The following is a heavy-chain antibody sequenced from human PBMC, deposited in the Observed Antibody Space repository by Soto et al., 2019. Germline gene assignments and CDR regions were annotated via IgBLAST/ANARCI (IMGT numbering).Heavy chain of an antibody. V-gene: IGHV1-2*02. J-gene: IGHJ4*02. CDR1: GYIFSGNY. Sequence: QVQLVQSGAEVRKPGASVKVSCKASGYIFSGNYLHWVRRAPGQGLEWMAWINAKNGATNYAQKFRGRATLTRDTSISTTYLELSGLTSDDTAVYYCARAREDSSVCFDHWGQGTQVTVSP. CDR3: ARAREDSSVCFDH. D-gene: IGHD6-19*01. CDR2: INAKNGAT.